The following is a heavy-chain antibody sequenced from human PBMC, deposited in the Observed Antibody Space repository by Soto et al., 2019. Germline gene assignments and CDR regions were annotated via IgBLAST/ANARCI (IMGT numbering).Heavy chain of an antibody. D-gene: IGHD6-19*01. CDR2: INHSGST. Sequence: ASETLSLTCAVYGGSFSGYYWSWIRQPPGKGLEWIGEINHSGSTNYNPSLKSRVTISVDTSKNQFSLKLSSVTAADTAVYYCARDLVSGRDYYYYYGMEVWGPGTTVTVAS. CDR3: ARDLVSGRDYYYYYGMEV. J-gene: IGHJ6*02. V-gene: IGHV4-34*01. CDR1: GGSFSGYY.